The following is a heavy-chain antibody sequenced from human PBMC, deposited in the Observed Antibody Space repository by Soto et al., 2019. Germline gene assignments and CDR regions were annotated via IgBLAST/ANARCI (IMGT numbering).Heavy chain of an antibody. CDR3: AYSSIDYVWGSYRYTNYDY. V-gene: IGHV2-5*02. Sequence: QITLKESGPTLVKPTQTLTLTCTFSGFSLSTSGVGVGWIRQPPGKALEWLALIYWDDDKRYSPSLKSRLTITKDTSKNQVVLTMTNMAHVDTATYYCAYSSIDYVWGSYRYTNYDYWGQGTLVTVSS. J-gene: IGHJ4*02. D-gene: IGHD3-16*02. CDR1: GFSLSTSGVG. CDR2: IYWDDDK.